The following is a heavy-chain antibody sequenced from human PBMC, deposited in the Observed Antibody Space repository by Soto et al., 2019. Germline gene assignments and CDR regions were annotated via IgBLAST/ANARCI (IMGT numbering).Heavy chain of an antibody. CDR2: IFYSGSP. Sequence: SETMSVTCTVSGGSISSDTYYWGWIRKPPGKGLEWIGSIFYSGSPYYNPSPESRITISVDTSMYQFSLKLSSVTAADTAVFYCARHDYVDYIYPTIFDYWGQGTQVTVSS. CDR1: GGSISSDTYY. V-gene: IGHV4-39*01. D-gene: IGHD4-4*01. J-gene: IGHJ4*02. CDR3: ARHDYVDYIYPTIFDY.